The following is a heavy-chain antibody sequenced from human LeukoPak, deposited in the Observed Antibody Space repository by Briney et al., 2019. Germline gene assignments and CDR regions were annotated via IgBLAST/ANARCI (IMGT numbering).Heavy chain of an antibody. D-gene: IGHD1-26*01. CDR3: AREWELLGRFFDY. J-gene: IGHJ4*02. CDR2: ISYDGSNK. V-gene: IGHV3-30-3*01. Sequence: GGSLRLSCAASGFTFSSYAMHWVRQAPGKGLEWVAVISYDGSNKYYADSVKGRFTISRDNSKNTLYLQMNSLRAEDTAVYYCAREWELLGRFFDYWGQGTLVTVSS. CDR1: GFTFSSYA.